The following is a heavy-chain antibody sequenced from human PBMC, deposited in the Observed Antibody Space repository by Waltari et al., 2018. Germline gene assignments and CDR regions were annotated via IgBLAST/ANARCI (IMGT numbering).Heavy chain of an antibody. V-gene: IGHV1-2*02. J-gene: IGHJ2*01. CDR2: INPNSGGT. CDR3: ARVVVYAIGYFDL. D-gene: IGHD2-8*02. CDR1: GYTFTGYY. Sequence: QVQLVQSGAEVKKPGASVKVSCKASGYTFTGYYMHWVRQAPGQGLEWMGGINPNSGGTNYAQKFQGRVTMTRDTSISTAYMELSRRRSDDTAVYYCARVVVYAIGYFDLWGRGTLVTVSS.